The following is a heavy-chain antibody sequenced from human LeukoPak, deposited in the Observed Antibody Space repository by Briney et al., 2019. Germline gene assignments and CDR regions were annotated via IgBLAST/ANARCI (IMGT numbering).Heavy chain of an antibody. CDR2: IYPGDSDT. Sequence: GESLKISCKGSGSSFTSYWIGWVRQLPGKGLEWMGIIYPGDSDTRYSPSFQGQVTISADKSISTAYLQWSSLKASDTAMYYCARELGYCSSTSCYGFDPWGQGTLVTVSS. V-gene: IGHV5-51*01. J-gene: IGHJ5*02. CDR1: GSSFTSYW. D-gene: IGHD2-2*01. CDR3: ARELGYCSSTSCYGFDP.